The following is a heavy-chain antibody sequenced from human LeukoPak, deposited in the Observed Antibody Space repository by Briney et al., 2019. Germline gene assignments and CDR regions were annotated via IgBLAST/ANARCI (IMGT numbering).Heavy chain of an antibody. CDR2: IGSSSSSI. Sequence: GGSLRLSCAASGFSFSSHSMNWVRQAPGKGLEWVSSIGSSSSSIYYAGSVKGRLTISRDNAKNSLYLQMNSLRAEDTAVYYCLRETVEAFDIWGQGTMVIVS. D-gene: IGHD7-27*01. CDR3: LRETVEAFDI. J-gene: IGHJ3*02. V-gene: IGHV3-21*01. CDR1: GFSFSSHS.